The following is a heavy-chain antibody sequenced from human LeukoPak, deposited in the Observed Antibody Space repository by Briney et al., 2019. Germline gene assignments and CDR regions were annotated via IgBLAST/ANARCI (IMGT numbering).Heavy chain of an antibody. D-gene: IGHD3-3*01. CDR1: GGSISSSSYY. Sequence: PSETLSLTCTVSGGSISSSSYYWGWIRQPPGQGLEWIGSPFYSGSTYYNPSLKSRVSISVDTSKNQFSLKLSSVTAADTAVYYCARHPNYRYLQWRFDYWGQGTLVTVSS. V-gene: IGHV4-39*01. CDR3: ARHPNYRYLQWRFDY. CDR2: PFYSGST. J-gene: IGHJ4*01.